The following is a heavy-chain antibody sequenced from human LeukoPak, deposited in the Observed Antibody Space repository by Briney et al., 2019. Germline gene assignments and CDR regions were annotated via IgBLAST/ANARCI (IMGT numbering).Heavy chain of an antibody. Sequence: PGGSLRLSCAASGFTFSSYGMHWVRQAPGKGLEWVSYISSSGSTIYYADSMKGRFTISRDNAKNSLYLQMNSLRAEDTAIYYCARVVAAPPTYNWFDPWGQGTLVTVSS. D-gene: IGHD2-15*01. CDR1: GFTFSSYG. V-gene: IGHV3-48*04. CDR2: ISSSGSTI. J-gene: IGHJ5*02. CDR3: ARVVAAPPTYNWFDP.